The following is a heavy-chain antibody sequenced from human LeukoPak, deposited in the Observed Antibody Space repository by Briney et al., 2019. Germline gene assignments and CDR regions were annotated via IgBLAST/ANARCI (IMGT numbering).Heavy chain of an antibody. V-gene: IGHV4-34*01. Sequence: PSETLSLTCAVYGGSFSGYYWSWIRQPPGKGLEWIGEINHSGSTNYNPSLKSRVTISVDTSKNQFSLKLSSVTAADTAVYYCARDRLYYGSGSYLFDPWGQGTLVTVSS. D-gene: IGHD3-10*01. CDR1: GGSFSGYY. CDR2: INHSGST. J-gene: IGHJ5*02. CDR3: ARDRLYYGSGSYLFDP.